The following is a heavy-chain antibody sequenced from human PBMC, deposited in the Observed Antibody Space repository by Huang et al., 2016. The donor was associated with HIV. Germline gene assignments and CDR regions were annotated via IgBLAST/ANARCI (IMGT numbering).Heavy chain of an antibody. D-gene: IGHD2-21*02. V-gene: IGHV4-34*02. CDR2: INHSRSA. CDR3: ARGLRFCRGGDCFPTHFQH. Sequence: QVRLEQWRAGLLKPSETLSLTCAVSGGSFSGYQWTGIRQSPGKGLDWFGEINHSRSATYNPTIKTRVTITGDMAKNQVSLKMTSLIVAYTAVYFCARGLRFCRGGDCFPTHFQHWSQG. J-gene: IGHJ1*01. CDR1: GGSFSGYQ.